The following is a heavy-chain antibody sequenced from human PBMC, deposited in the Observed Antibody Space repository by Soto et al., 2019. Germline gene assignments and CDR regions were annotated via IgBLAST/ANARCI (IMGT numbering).Heavy chain of an antibody. CDR3: VKRSLLMAPT. CDR2: IDDGGNT. D-gene: IGHD1-26*01. J-gene: IGHJ4*02. CDR1: GGTFITNAAF. V-gene: IGHV4-39*01. Sequence: SEPLCPTCTISGGTFITNAAFWYLAWIRQPPGTGLVGIGSIDDGGNTHYNAPLKSRVIISADTSKNQFSLSLNSVTAADTAVYYCVKRSLLMAPTWGQGIQVTVSS.